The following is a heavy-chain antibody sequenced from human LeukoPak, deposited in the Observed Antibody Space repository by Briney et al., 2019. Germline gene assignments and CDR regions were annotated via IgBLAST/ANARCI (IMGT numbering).Heavy chain of an antibody. J-gene: IGHJ4*02. CDR3: ARDQVVPSMVRVVAPCD. CDR1: GGSLSSGDYY. CDR2: IYYSGST. V-gene: IGHV4-30-4*01. Sequence: PSETLSLTCTVSGGSLSSGDYYWSWIRQPPGRGLEWLGYIYYSGSTYYNPSLKSRVTISVDTSKTQFSLKLSSVTAADTAVYYCARDQVVPSMVRVVAPCDWGQGTLVTVSS. D-gene: IGHD3-10*01.